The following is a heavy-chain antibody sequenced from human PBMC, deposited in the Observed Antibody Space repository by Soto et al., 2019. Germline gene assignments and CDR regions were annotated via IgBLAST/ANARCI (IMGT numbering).Heavy chain of an antibody. D-gene: IGHD6-13*01. CDR2: IYYSGST. CDR1: VGSIISVGYY. V-gene: IGHV4-31*03. J-gene: IGHJ5*02. CDR3: AKDNQQQLVLNWFDP. Sequence: PSETQSRTCTFSVGSIISVGYYWSWIRQHPWEGLELIVYIYYSGSTYYNPSLKSRVTISVDTSKNQFSLYLQMNSLRAEDTAVYYCAKDNQQQLVLNWFDPWGQGTLVTVSS.